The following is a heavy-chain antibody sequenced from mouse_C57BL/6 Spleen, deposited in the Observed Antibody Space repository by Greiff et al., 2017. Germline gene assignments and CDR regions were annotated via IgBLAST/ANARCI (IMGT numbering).Heavy chain of an antibody. V-gene: IGHV1-82*01. CDR3: ARDDYGAMDD. J-gene: IGHJ4*01. CDR1: GYAFSSSW. Sequence: QVQLQQSGPELVKPGASVKISCKASGYAFSSSWMNWVKQRPGKGLEWIGRIYPGDGDTNYNGKFKGKATLTADKSSSTAYMKLSGLTSEASTVYFCARDDYGAMDDWGQGTSVTVSS. CDR2: IYPGDGDT.